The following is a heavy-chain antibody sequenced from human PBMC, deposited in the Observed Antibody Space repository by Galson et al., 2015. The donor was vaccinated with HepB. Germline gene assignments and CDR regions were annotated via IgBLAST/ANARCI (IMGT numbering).Heavy chain of an antibody. Sequence: SAIMWVRQAPGQGLEWMGGIIPLFGKPNYAQRFQGRVSITADQASNTAYIEVSSLRSEDTAVYYCATVLPDDYWGQGTLVTVSS. J-gene: IGHJ4*02. CDR1: SA. CDR2: IIPLFGKP. V-gene: IGHV1-69*01. CDR3: ATVLPDDY.